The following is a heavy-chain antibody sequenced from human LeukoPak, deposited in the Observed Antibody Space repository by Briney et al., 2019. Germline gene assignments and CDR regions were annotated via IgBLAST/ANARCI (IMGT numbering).Heavy chain of an antibody. J-gene: IGHJ3*02. CDR1: GYTFTSYD. V-gene: IGHV1-8*01. D-gene: IGHD3-16*02. CDR2: MNPASGNT. CDR3: ARVPREIASI. Sequence: PRASVKVSCKASGYTFTSYDINWVRQATGQGLEWMGYMNPASGNTGYAQKSQGRVTMTTDTSISTAYMELSSLRSEDTAVYYCARVPREIASIWGQGTMVTVSS.